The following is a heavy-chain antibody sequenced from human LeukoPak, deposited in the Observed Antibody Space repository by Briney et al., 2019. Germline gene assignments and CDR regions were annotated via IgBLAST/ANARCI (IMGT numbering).Heavy chain of an antibody. J-gene: IGHJ6*03. CDR2: IIPIFGTA. V-gene: IGHV1-69*06. D-gene: IGHD3-16*01. Sequence: SVKVSCKASGGTFSSYAISWVRQAPGQGLEWMGGIIPIFGTANYAQKFQGRVTITADKSTSTAYMELSSLRSEDTAVYYCARAYGEYRTYYYYYYYMDVWGKGTTVTISS. CDR1: GGTFSSYA. CDR3: ARAYGEYRTYYYYYYYMDV.